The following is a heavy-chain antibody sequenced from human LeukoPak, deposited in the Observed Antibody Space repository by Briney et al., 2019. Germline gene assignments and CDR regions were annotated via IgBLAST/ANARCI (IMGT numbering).Heavy chain of an antibody. CDR2: ISSTSAYI. V-gene: IGHV3-21*01. J-gene: IGHJ4*02. Sequence: GGSLRLSCAASGFALRSYTVTWVRQAPGKGLEWVSSISSTSAYIYYAESVKGRFSISRDNAKNTLYLQMNSLRVEDTAVYYCARPAVAGLRAGGYDYWGQGTLVTVSS. CDR1: GFALRSYT. CDR3: ARPAVAGLRAGGYDY. D-gene: IGHD6-19*01.